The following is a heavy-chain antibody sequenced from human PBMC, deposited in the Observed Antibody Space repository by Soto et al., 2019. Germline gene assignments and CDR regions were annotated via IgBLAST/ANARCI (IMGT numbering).Heavy chain of an antibody. J-gene: IGHJ3*02. V-gene: IGHV3-15*01. D-gene: IGHD6-19*01. CDR1: GFTFSNAW. CDR2: IKSKTDGGTT. Sequence: EVQLVESGGGLVKPGGSLRLSCAASGFTFSNAWMSWVRQAPGKGLEWVGRIKSKTDGGTTDYAAPVKGRFTISRDDSKNTLYLQMNSLKTEDTAVYYCTTITGIAVAGIIAFDIWGQGTMVTVSS. CDR3: TTITGIAVAGIIAFDI.